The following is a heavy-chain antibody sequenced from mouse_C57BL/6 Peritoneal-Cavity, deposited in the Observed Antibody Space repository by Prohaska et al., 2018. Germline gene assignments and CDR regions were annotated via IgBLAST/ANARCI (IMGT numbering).Heavy chain of an antibody. J-gene: IGHJ2*01. CDR3: ARSKRGDY. Sequence: QIQLVQSGPELKKPGETVKISCKASGYTFTTYGMSWVKQAPGKGLKWMGWINTYSGVPTYADDFKGRFAFSLETSASTAYLQINNLKNEDTATYFCARSKRGDYWGQGTTLTVSS. CDR2: INTYSGVP. V-gene: IGHV9-3*01. CDR1: GYTFTTYG.